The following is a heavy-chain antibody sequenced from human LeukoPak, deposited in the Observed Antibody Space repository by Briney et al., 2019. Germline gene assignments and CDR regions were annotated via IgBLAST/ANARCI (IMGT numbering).Heavy chain of an antibody. CDR2: INPKNGGT. J-gene: IGHJ5*02. D-gene: IGHD4-17*01. V-gene: IGHV1-2*02. CDR3: ATVKYDYGDPVGWFDP. CDR1: GYTFTGQY. Sequence: ASVKVSCKASGYTFTGQYLHWVRQAPGQGLEWMGFINPKNGGTTNAQKFQDRLTITRDTSISTAYMELSRLGSADTAVYYCATVKYDYGDPVGWFDPWGQGTLVTVSS.